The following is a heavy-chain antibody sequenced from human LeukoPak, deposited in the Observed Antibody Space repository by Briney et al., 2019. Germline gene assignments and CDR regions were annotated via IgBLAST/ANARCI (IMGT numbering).Heavy chain of an antibody. CDR3: AKDGRDYYNSGSYFDY. CDR2: IRYDGSNK. D-gene: IGHD3-10*01. J-gene: IGHJ4*02. CDR1: GFTFSNYW. V-gene: IGHV3-30*02. Sequence: PGGSLRLSCAASGFTFSNYWMSWVRQAPGKGLEWVAFIRYDGSNKYYVDSVKGRFTISRDNSKNTLYLQLNSLRAEDSAVYYCAKDGRDYYNSGSYFDYWGQGTLVTVSS.